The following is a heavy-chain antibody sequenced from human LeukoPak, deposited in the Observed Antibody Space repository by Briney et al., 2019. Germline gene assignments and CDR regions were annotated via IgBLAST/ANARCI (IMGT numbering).Heavy chain of an antibody. Sequence: PSETLSLTCAVYGESLSKYYWTWIRQSPGKGLEWIGEINHRGSTDLNPSLKSRVTLSVDTSKHQFSLKLTSVTAADAAVYYCASSVGSTDYWGQGTLVTVSS. D-gene: IGHD1-26*01. J-gene: IGHJ4*02. CDR1: GESLSKYY. CDR3: ASSVGSTDY. CDR2: INHRGST. V-gene: IGHV4-34*01.